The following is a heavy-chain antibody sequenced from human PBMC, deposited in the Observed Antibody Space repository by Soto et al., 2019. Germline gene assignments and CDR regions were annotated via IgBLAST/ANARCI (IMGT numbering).Heavy chain of an antibody. D-gene: IGHD2-21*02. CDR1: GYTFTGYY. Sequence: QVQLVQSGAEVKKPGASVKVSCKASGYTFTGYYMHWVRQAPGQGLEWMGWINPNSGGTNYAQKFQGWVTMTRDTSISTAYMELSRLRSDDQAVYYCARAHCGGDCYSGVDYWGQGTLVTVSS. CDR3: ARAHCGGDCYSGVDY. CDR2: INPNSGGT. J-gene: IGHJ4*02. V-gene: IGHV1-2*04.